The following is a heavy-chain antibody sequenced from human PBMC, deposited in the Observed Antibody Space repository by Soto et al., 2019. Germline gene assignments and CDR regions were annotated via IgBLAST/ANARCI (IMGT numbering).Heavy chain of an antibody. J-gene: IGHJ5*02. Sequence: SGPTLVNPTQTLTLTCTFSGFSLSTSGVGVGWIRQPPGKALEWLALIYWDDDKRYSPSFQGQVTISADKSISTAYLQWSSLKASDTAMYYCATMTTRWFDPWGQGTLVTVSS. V-gene: IGHV2-5*02. CDR1: GFSLSTSGVG. CDR2: IYWDDDK. CDR3: ATMTTRWFDP. D-gene: IGHD3-22*01.